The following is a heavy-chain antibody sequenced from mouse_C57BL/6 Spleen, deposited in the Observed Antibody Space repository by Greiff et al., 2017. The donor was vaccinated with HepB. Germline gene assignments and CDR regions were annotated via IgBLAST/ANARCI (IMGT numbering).Heavy chain of an antibody. CDR3: ARGTTGVAPGYFDY. Sequence: EVQLQQSGPELVKPGASVKISCKASGYTFTDYYMNWVKQSHGKSLEWIGDINPNYGGTSYNQKFKGKATLTVDKSYSTTYMELRILKSEDSAVYYCARGTTGVAPGYFDYLGQGTTLTVSS. V-gene: IGHV1-26*01. J-gene: IGHJ2*01. CDR2: INPNYGGT. D-gene: IGHD1-1*01. CDR1: GYTFTDYY.